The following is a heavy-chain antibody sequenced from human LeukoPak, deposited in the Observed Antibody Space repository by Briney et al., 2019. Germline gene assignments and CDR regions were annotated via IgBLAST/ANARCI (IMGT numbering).Heavy chain of an antibody. CDR3: ARGHFIVATGVYYFDY. J-gene: IGHJ4*02. Sequence: SETLSLTCTVSGGSFTSDYCSWVRQPPGKGLEWIGYIYYAGGTNYNPSLESRVTISVDTSKNQFSLKLRSVTAADTAVYYCARGHFIVATGVYYFDYWGPGTLVTVSS. CDR1: GGSFTSDY. V-gene: IGHV4-59*12. D-gene: IGHD6-13*01. CDR2: IYYAGGT.